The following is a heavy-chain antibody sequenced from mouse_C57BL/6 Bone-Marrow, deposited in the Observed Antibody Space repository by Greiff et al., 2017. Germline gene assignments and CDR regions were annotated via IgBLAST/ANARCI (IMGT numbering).Heavy chain of an antibody. CDR1: GYAFSSSW. J-gene: IGHJ3*01. V-gene: IGHV1-82*01. D-gene: IGHD4-1*01. Sequence: QVQLQQSGPELVKPGASVKISCKASGYAFSSSWMNWVKQRPGKGLEWIGRIYPGDGDTNYNGKFKGKATLTADKSSSTAYMQLSSLTSEHSAVYFCARDWDVGRFAYWGQGTLVTVSA. CDR2: IYPGDGDT. CDR3: ARDWDVGRFAY.